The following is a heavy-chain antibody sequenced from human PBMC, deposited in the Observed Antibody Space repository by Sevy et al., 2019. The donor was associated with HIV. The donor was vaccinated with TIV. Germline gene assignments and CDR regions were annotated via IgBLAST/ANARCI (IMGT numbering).Heavy chain of an antibody. D-gene: IGHD3-22*01. V-gene: IGHV1-2*02. CDR2: INPNTGAT. CDR1: GYTFTDYY. Sequence: ASVKVSCKASGYTFTDYYLHWLRQAPGQGLEWMGWINPNTGATNYAQKFKGRVTMTRDTSMSTAFMDLTRLRSDDTAVYYCAKLLIVVDDCFDVWGQGTMVTVSS. CDR3: AKLLIVVDDCFDV. J-gene: IGHJ3*01.